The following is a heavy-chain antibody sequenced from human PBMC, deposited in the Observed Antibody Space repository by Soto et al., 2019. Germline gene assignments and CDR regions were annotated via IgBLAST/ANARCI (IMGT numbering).Heavy chain of an antibody. CDR2: IKFDGSGI. J-gene: IGHJ4*02. V-gene: IGHV3-7*01. CDR3: ARDSGYSSVDSVNHYFGY. CDR1: GFTFSVYW. Sequence: EVQLVESGGKVVQPGGSLRLSCVASGFTFSVYWMSWVRQAAGEGLEWVARIKFDGSGIQYADSVKGRFSISRDNAGNSVYLQMNSLRAEDTAVYYCARDSGYSSVDSVNHYFGYWGQGALVTVTS. D-gene: IGHD5-12*01.